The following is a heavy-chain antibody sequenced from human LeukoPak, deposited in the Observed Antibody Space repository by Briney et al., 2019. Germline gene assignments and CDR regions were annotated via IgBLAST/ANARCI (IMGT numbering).Heavy chain of an antibody. V-gene: IGHV3-7*04. J-gene: IGHJ6*03. D-gene: IGHD3-10*01. CDR3: ARGMTNRVNYYYYMDV. Sequence: GGSLRLSCAASGFTFSSYWMSWVRQAPGKGLEWVANIKQDGSEKYYVDSVKGRFTISRDNAKNSLYLQMNSLRAEDTAVYYCARGMTNRVNYYYYMDVWGKGTTVTISS. CDR2: IKQDGSEK. CDR1: GFTFSSYW.